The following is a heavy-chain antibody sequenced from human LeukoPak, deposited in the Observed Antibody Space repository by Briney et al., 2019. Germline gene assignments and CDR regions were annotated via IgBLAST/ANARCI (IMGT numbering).Heavy chain of an antibody. Sequence: GASVKVSCKASGYTFTSYGISWVRQAPGQGLEWMGWISAYNGNTNYAQKLQGRVTMTTDTSTSTAYTELRSLRSDDTAVYYRARDAYGDYVPDYFNYGGQETWFTVSS. D-gene: IGHD4-17*01. J-gene: IGHJ4*02. CDR3: ARDAYGDYVPDYFNY. V-gene: IGHV1-18*01. CDR2: ISAYNGNT. CDR1: GYTFTSYG.